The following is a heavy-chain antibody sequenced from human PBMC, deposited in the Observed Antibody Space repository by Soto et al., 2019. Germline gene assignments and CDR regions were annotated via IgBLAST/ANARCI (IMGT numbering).Heavy chain of an antibody. D-gene: IGHD1-1*01. J-gene: IGHJ6*02. CDR2: MNQDGSEK. CDR1: GFTFGDFW. CDR3: ASQRIPYAMDA. V-gene: IGHV3-7*05. Sequence: EVQLVESGGALVQPGGSLRLSCTVSGFTFGDFWMTWVRQAPGKGLEWVANMNQDGSEKYYADSVRGRFGISRDNAKNSLFLQMNSLSPEDTALYYCASQRIPYAMDAWGQGTTVTVSS.